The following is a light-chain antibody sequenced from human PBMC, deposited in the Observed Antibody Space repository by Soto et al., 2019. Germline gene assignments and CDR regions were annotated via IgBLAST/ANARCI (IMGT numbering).Light chain of an antibody. CDR2: GVT. J-gene: IGLJ7*01. CDR1: TSYVGNYNF. CDR3: SSYTSSSTYV. V-gene: IGLV2-14*01. Sequence: QSVLTQPASVSGSPGQSITISCAGTTSYVGNYNFVSWYQQHPGKAPKLLIYGVTNRPSGVSNRFSGSKSGNTASLTISGLQAEDEPDYYCSSYTSSSTYVFGGGTQLTVL.